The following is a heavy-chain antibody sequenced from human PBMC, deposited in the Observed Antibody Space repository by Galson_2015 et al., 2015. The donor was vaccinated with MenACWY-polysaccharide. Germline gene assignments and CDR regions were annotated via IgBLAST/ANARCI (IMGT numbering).Heavy chain of an antibody. CDR1: GFTFITYW. V-gene: IGHV3-7*01. CDR2: IKQDGSEK. CDR3: ARDFATDY. J-gene: IGHJ4*02. Sequence: SLRLSCAASGFTFITYWMSWVRQAPGEGLEWVANIKQDGSEKYYVDSVKGRFTISRDNAKNSLYLQMNSLRAEDTAVYYCARDFATDYWGQGTLVTVSS.